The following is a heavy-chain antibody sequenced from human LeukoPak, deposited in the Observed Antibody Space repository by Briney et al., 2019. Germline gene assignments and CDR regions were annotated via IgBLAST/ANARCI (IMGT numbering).Heavy chain of an antibody. CDR2: ISGDGVT. Sequence: GGSLRLSCAASEFSFITYDLSWVRQTLEKGLEWVSTISGDGVTFYADSVKGRFTISRDKSKNTLYLQMNSLRTDDTAIYYCAKGPNFGSSRAVHYWGQGSLVTVSS. V-gene: IGHV3-23*01. CDR3: AKGPNFGSSRAVHY. CDR1: EFSFITYD. D-gene: IGHD3-10*01. J-gene: IGHJ4*02.